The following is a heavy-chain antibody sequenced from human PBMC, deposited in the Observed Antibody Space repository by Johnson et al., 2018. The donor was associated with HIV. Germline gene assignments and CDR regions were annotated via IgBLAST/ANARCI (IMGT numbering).Heavy chain of an antibody. CDR2: IKSKADGGTT. J-gene: IGHJ3*02. Sequence: VQLVESGGGLVKPGGSLRLSCAASGFTFSNAWMSWVRQAPGKGLEWVGRIKSKADGGTTDYAAPVKGRFTISRDDSKNTLYLQMNSLKIEDTAVYYCARAHLIFPKNAVDIWGQGTLVTLSS. D-gene: IGHD3-3*02. CDR3: ARAHLIFPKNAVDI. CDR1: GFTFSNAW. V-gene: IGHV3-15*01.